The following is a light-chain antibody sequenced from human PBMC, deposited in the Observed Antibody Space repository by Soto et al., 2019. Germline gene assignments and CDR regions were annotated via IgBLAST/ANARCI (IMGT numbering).Light chain of an antibody. V-gene: IGKV3-15*01. J-gene: IGKJ5*01. CDR3: QQYGSSHT. Sequence: EIVMTQSPATLSVSPGERATLSCRASQSVSSNLAWYQQKPGQAPRLLIYGASTRATGIPARFSGSGSGTEFTLTINRLEPEDFAVYYCQQYGSSHTFGQGTRLEIK. CDR2: GAS. CDR1: QSVSSN.